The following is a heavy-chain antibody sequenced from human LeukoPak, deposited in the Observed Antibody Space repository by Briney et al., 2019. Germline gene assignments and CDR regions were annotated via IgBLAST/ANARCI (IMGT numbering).Heavy chain of an antibody. V-gene: IGHV3-66*01. CDR2: TFSNGDT. Sequence: GGSLRLSCAASGVTVSNNYINWVRQAPGKGLEWVSLTFSNGDTHYADSVKGRFTISRDASKNTLYLQMDSLRAEDTAIYYCARDPPAAALGTYGRGQGTLVTVSS. J-gene: IGHJ4*02. CDR3: ARDPPAAALGTYG. D-gene: IGHD6-13*01. CDR1: GVTVSNNY.